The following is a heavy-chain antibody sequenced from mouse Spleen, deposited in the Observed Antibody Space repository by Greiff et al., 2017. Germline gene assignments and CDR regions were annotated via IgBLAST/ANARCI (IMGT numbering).Heavy chain of an antibody. D-gene: IGHD1-1*01. CDR2: IHPNSGST. Sequence: QVQLQQPGAELVKPGASVKLSCKASGYTFTSYWMHWVKQRPGQGLEWIGMIHPNSGSTNYNEKFKSKATLTVDKSSSTAYMQLSSLTSEDSAVYYCAKLITTVEGAWFAYWGQGTLVTVSA. CDR1: GYTFTSYW. J-gene: IGHJ3*01. CDR3: AKLITTVEGAWFAY. V-gene: IGHV1-64*01.